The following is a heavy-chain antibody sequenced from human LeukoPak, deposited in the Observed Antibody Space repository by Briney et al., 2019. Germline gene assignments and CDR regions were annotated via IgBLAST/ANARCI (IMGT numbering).Heavy chain of an antibody. CDR3: ARESVGATGAFDI. D-gene: IGHD1-26*01. V-gene: IGHV3-21*04. CDR2: ISSSSSYI. J-gene: IGHJ3*02. CDR1: GFTFSSYG. Sequence: GGSLRLSCAASGFTFSSYGMNWVRQAPGKGLEWVSSISSSSSYIYYADSVKGRFTISRDNAKNSLYLQMNSLRAEDTALYYCARESVGATGAFDIWGQGTMVTVSS.